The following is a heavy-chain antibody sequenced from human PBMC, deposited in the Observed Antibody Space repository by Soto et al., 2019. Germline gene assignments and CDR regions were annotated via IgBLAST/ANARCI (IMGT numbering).Heavy chain of an antibody. CDR3: ARVNDSSGYPHDY. V-gene: IGHV4-34*01. CDR1: GGSFSGYY. D-gene: IGHD3-22*01. J-gene: IGHJ4*02. CDR2: IYHSGST. Sequence: SETLSLTCAVYGGSFSGYYWSWIRQPPGKGLEWIGYIYHSGSTYYNPSLKSRVTISVDRSKNQFSLKLSSVTAADTAVYYCARVNDSSGYPHDYWGQGTQVTVSS.